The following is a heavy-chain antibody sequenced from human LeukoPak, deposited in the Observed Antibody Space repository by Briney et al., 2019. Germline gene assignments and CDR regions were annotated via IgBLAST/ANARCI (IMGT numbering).Heavy chain of an antibody. D-gene: IGHD4-17*01. J-gene: IGHJ6*03. CDR1: GDSISSGDYY. CDR2: IYYSGST. CDR3: ARGRDYGDYSGYYYYYMDV. Sequence: SETLSLTCTVSGDSISSGDYYWSWIRQPTGKGLEWIGYIYYSGSTNYNPSLKSRVTISVDTSKNQFSLKLSSVTAADTAVYYCARGRDYGDYSGYYYYYMDVWGKGTTVTVSS. V-gene: IGHV4-61*08.